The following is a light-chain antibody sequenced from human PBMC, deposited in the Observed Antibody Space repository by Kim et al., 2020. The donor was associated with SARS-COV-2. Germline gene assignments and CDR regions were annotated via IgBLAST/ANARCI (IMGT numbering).Light chain of an antibody. CDR2: DVS. CDR1: SSYVGGYNY. CDR3: CSYAGTYTWV. V-gene: IGLV2-11*01. J-gene: IGLJ3*02. Sequence: QSVTISCTGTSSYVGGYNYVSWYQHHPGKAPNLMIYDVSKRPSGVPDRFSGSKSGNTASLTISGLQAEDEADYYCCSYAGTYTWVFGGGTKVTVL.